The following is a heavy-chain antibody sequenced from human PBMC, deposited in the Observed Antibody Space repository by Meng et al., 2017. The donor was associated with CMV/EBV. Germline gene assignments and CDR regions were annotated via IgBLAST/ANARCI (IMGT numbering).Heavy chain of an antibody. V-gene: IGHV3-33*06. CDR2: IWYDGSNK. CDR3: AKNHEYGSGSYLGLDY. D-gene: IGHD3-10*01. J-gene: IGHJ4*02. Sequence: GESLKISCAASGFTFSSYGMHWVRQAPDKGLEWVAVIWYDGSNKYYADSVKGRFTISRDNSKNTLYLQMNSLRAEDTAVYYCAKNHEYGSGSYLGLDYWGQGTLVTVSS. CDR1: GFTFSSYG.